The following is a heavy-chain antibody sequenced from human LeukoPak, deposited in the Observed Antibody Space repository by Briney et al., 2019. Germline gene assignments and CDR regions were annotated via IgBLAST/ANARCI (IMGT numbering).Heavy chain of an antibody. Sequence: PSETLSLTCAVYGGSFSGYYWSWIRQPPGKGLEWIGEINHSGSTNYNPSLKSRVTISVDTSKNQFSLKLSSVTAADTAVYYCASPYSYARWGQGTLVTVSS. V-gene: IGHV4-34*01. CDR1: GGSFSGYY. CDR3: ASPYSYAR. CDR2: INHSGST. D-gene: IGHD5-18*01. J-gene: IGHJ4*02.